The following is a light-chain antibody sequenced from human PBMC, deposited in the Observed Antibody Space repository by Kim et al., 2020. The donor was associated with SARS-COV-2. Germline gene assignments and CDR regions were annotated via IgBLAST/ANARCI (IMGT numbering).Light chain of an antibody. CDR2: QDS. CDR3: QAWDSSTVV. Sequence: ELTQPPSVSVSPGQTASITCSGDKLGDKYACWYQQKPGQSPVLVIYQDSKRPSGIPERFSGSNSGNTATLTISGTQAMDEADYYCQAWDSSTVVFGGGT. V-gene: IGLV3-1*01. CDR1: KLGDKY. J-gene: IGLJ2*01.